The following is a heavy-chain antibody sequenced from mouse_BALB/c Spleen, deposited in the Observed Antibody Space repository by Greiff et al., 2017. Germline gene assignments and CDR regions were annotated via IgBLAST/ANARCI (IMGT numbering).Heavy chain of an antibody. J-gene: IGHJ1*01. D-gene: IGHD1-1*01. CDR3: ARPKYYGSRAGYFEV. V-gene: IGHV5-4*02. CDR2: ISDGGSYT. Sequence: EVKLVESGGGLVKPGGSLKLSCAASGFTFSDYYMYWVRPTPEKRLEWVATISDGGSYTYYPDSVKGRFTISRDNAKNNLYLQMSSLKSEDTAMYYCARPKYYGSRAGYFEVWGAGTTVTVSA. CDR1: GFTFSDYY.